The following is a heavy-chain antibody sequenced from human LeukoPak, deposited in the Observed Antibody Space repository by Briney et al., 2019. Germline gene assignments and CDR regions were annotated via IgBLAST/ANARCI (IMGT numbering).Heavy chain of an antibody. CDR1: GGTFSSYA. D-gene: IGHD5-12*01. V-gene: IGHV1-69*04. CDR2: IIPIFGIA. CDR3: ARDGRLRLNYYYYYGMDV. Sequence: ASVKVSFKASGGTFSSYAISWVRQAPGQGLEWMGRIIPIFGIANYAQEFQGRVTITADKSTSTAYMELSSLRSEDTAVYYCARDGRLRLNYYYYYGMDVWGQGTTVTVSS. J-gene: IGHJ6*02.